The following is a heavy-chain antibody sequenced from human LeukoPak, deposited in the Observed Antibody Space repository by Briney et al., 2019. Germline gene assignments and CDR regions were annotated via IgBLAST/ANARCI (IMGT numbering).Heavy chain of an antibody. CDR1: GYTFASYD. J-gene: IGHJ6*02. CDR3: ARSIFGVVSYGMDV. V-gene: IGHV1-8*01. D-gene: IGHD3-3*01. CDR2: MNPNSGNT. Sequence: ASVKVSCKASGYTFASYDINWVRQATGQGLEWMGWMNPNSGNTGYAQKFQGRVTMTTNTSISTAYMELSSLRSEDTAVYYCARSIFGVVSYGMDVWGQGTTVTVSS.